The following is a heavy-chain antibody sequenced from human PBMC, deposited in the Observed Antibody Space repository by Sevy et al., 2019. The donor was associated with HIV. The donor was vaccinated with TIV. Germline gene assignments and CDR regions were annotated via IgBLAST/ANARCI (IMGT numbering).Heavy chain of an antibody. CDR2: ISYDGSDT. D-gene: IGHD6-13*01. Sequence: GSLRLSCAASGLIFSHYGMHWVRQAPGKGLEWVAFISYDGSDTYYVDSVKGRLSISRDNSKNTVYLQINSLRTEDTALYYCAKNTAAAGTGGFDYWGQGTLVTVSS. V-gene: IGHV3-30*02. J-gene: IGHJ4*02. CDR1: GLIFSHYG. CDR3: AKNTAAAGTGGFDY.